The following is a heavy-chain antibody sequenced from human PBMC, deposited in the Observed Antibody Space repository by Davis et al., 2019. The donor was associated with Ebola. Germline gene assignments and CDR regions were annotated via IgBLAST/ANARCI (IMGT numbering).Heavy chain of an antibody. D-gene: IGHD1-26*01. CDR2: INPNSGAT. CDR3: ARKSGDLDS. CDR1: GYTFTAYF. J-gene: IGHJ4*02. V-gene: IGHV1-2*02. Sequence: ASVKVSCKTSGYTFTAYFMHWVRQAPGQGLEWMGWINPNSGATNYAQRFRGRVTMTGDTSITTTYMELNRLTSDDTAFYYCARKSGDLDSWGQGTLVTVSS.